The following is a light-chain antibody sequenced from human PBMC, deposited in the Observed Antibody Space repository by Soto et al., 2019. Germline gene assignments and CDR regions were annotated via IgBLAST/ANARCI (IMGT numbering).Light chain of an antibody. CDR1: QSIISQ. V-gene: IGKV3-11*01. Sequence: EIGLTQSPATLSLSPGERATLSCRASQSIISQLAWYQQKPGQAPRLLIHDASNRATGIPARFSGSGSSTDFTLTISSLEPEDFAVYFCQQRSNWPLTFGGGTKVDIK. J-gene: IGKJ4*01. CDR3: QQRSNWPLT. CDR2: DAS.